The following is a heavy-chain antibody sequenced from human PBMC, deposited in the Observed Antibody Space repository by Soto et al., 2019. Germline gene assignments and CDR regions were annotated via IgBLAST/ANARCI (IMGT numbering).Heavy chain of an antibody. Sequence: SSETLSLTCSVSGGSISGYYWSWIRQAPGKGREWIGYVYDTGSTSYNPSLQSRVTISVDTSKKQFSLSLRLVTAADTAVYFCARSIAVPSSHIDHWGQGTRVTVSS. J-gene: IGHJ4*02. V-gene: IGHV4-59*01. CDR3: ARSIAVPSSHIDH. D-gene: IGHD6-6*01. CDR1: GGSISGYY. CDR2: VYDTGST.